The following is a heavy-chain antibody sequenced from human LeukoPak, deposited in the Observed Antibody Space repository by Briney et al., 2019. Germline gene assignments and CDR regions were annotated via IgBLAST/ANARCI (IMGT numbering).Heavy chain of an antibody. V-gene: IGHV3-53*01. CDR3: ASRNYYDSSGHIDAFDI. Sequence: GGSLRLSCAASGFSVSINYMSWVRQAPGKGLEWVSVIYSDGSTYYADSVKGRFTISRDNSKNTLYLQMNSLRAEDTAVYYCASRNYYDSSGHIDAFDIWGQGTMVTVSS. CDR1: GFSVSINY. CDR2: IYSDGST. J-gene: IGHJ3*02. D-gene: IGHD3-22*01.